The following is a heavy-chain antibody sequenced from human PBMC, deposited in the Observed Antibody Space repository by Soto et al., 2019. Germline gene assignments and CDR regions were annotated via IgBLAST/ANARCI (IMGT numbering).Heavy chain of an antibody. V-gene: IGHV1-2*04. CDR1: GYTFTGYY. CDR2: INPNSGGT. J-gene: IGHJ4*02. D-gene: IGHD6-13*01. Sequence: QVQLVQSGAEVKKPGASVKVSCKASGYTFTGYYMHWVRQAPGQGLEWMGWINPNSGGTNYAQKFQGWVTMTRDTSISTAYVELSRLRADDTAVYYCAREQASSSWYDTGDPDYWGQGTLVTVSS. CDR3: AREQASSSWYDTGDPDY.